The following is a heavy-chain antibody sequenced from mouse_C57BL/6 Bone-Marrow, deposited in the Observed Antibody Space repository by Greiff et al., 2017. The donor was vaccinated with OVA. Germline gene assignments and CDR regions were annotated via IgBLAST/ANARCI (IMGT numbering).Heavy chain of an antibody. CDR2: INPSNGGT. J-gene: IGHJ1*03. D-gene: IGHD1-1*01. CDR3: VRLRGSSPYWVFDG. V-gene: IGHV1-53*01. CDR1: GYTFTSYW. Sequence: VQLQQPGTELVKPGASVKLSCKASGYTFTSYWMHWVKQRPGQGLEWIGNINPSNGGTNYNEKFKSKATLTVDKSSSTAYMQLSSLTSEDSAVYYWVRLRGSSPYWVFDGWGTGTTVTVSS.